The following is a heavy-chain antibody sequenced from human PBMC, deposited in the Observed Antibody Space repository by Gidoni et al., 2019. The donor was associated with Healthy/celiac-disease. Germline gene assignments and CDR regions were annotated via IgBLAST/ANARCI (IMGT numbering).Heavy chain of an antibody. Sequence: QVQLVQSGAEVKKPGSSVTVCCKASGGTFSSYAIRWVRQAPGQGLEWMGGIIPIFGTANYAQKFQGRVTITADESTSTAYMELSSLRSEDTAVYYCARGEDCGGDCYYYDYGMDVWGQGTTVTVSS. J-gene: IGHJ6*02. CDR1: GGTFSSYA. V-gene: IGHV1-69*01. CDR3: ARGEDCGGDCYYYDYGMDV. D-gene: IGHD2-21*02. CDR2: IIPIFGTA.